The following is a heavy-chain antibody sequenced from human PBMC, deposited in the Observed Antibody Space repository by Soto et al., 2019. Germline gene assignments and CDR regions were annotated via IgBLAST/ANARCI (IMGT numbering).Heavy chain of an antibody. CDR2: IKSDGSST. Sequence: EVQLVESGGGLVQPGGSLRLSCAASGFLFNTYWMFWVRQAPRKGLLWVSRIKSDGSSTNYADSVKGRFTISRDNAKNTRYLQMTSLRAEDTAVYSCAIGGGDYNYLGYWGQGILVTVSS. CDR3: AIGGGDYNYLGY. D-gene: IGHD3-9*01. V-gene: IGHV3-74*01. J-gene: IGHJ4*02. CDR1: GFLFNTYW.